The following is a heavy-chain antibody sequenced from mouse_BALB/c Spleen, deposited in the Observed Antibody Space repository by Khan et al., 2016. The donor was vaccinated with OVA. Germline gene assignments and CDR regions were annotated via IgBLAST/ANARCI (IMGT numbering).Heavy chain of an antibody. CDR3: TRDRIDY. CDR1: GYTFTTYW. Sequence: QVQLQQSGAELAKPGASVKMSCKASGYTFTTYWMHWVKQRPGQGLEWIGYINPTSGYTYYNERFKDKATLSADKSSSTAYMQLSSLTSEDSAVYYCTRDRIDYWGQGTTLTVSS. J-gene: IGHJ2*01. V-gene: IGHV1-7*01. CDR2: INPTSGYT.